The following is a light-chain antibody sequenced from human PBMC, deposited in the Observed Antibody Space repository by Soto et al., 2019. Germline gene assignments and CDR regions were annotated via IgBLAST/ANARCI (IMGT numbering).Light chain of an antibody. CDR3: QQYGGSPWT. Sequence: EIVLTQSPGTLSLSPGERAALSCRASQSVSRSYLAWYQQKPGQAPRLLIYGASSRATGIPDRFSATGSGTDFTLTISRLDPEDFAVYYCQQYGGSPWTFGQGTKVEIK. CDR1: QSVSRSY. CDR2: GAS. V-gene: IGKV3-20*01. J-gene: IGKJ1*01.